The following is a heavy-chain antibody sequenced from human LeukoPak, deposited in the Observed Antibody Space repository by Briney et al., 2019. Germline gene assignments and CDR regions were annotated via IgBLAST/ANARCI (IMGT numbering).Heavy chain of an antibody. D-gene: IGHD3-22*01. CDR3: ARDSSAYYYDSSGSDFDY. J-gene: IGHJ4*02. CDR2: ISSSSSYI. Sequence: PGGSLRLSCAASGFTFSSYSMNWVRQAPGKGLEWVSSISSSSSYIYYADSVKGRFTISRDNAKNSLYLQMNSLRAEDTAVYYCARDSSAYYYDSSGSDFDYWGQVPLVTVSS. V-gene: IGHV3-21*01. CDR1: GFTFSSYS.